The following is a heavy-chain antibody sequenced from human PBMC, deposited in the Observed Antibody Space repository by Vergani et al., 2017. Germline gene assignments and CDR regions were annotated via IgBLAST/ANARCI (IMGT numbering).Heavy chain of an antibody. V-gene: IGHV6-1*01. CDR2: TYYRSKWYN. D-gene: IGHD2-2*02. Sequence: QVQLQQSGPGLVKPSQTLSLTCAISGDSVSSNSAAWNWIRPSPSRGLVWLERTYYRSKWYNDYAVSVNSRITINPDTSKNQFSLQLNSVTPEDMAVYYCAREGCSSTSGYTESDYYYYMNVWCKETTVTVAS. J-gene: IGHJ6*03. CDR1: GDSVSSNSAA. CDR3: AREGCSSTSGYTESDYYYYMNV.